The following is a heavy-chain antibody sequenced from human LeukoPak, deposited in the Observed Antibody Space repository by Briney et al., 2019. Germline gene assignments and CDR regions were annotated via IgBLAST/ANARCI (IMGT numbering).Heavy chain of an antibody. J-gene: IGHJ4*02. CDR2: IKQDGSEK. CDR3: VRDWDF. Sequence: PGGSLRLSCTVSGSTISGYWMNWVRQAPGKGLEWVANIKQDGSEKYYVDSVKGRFTISRDNAKVSLYLQLDSLRVEDTAIYYCVRDWDFWGQGTLVIVSS. CDR1: GSTISGYW. V-gene: IGHV3-7*03.